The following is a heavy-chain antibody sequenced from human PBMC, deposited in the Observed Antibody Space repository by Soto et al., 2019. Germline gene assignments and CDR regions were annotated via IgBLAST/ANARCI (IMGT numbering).Heavy chain of an antibody. J-gene: IGHJ6*02. V-gene: IGHV1-2*02. CDR1: GYTFTDHY. CDR3: ARGRTVNFYGMDV. D-gene: IGHD4-17*01. CDR2: INPHSGDT. Sequence: QVQQVQSGAEVKKPGASVKVSYVASGYTFTDHYIHWVRQAPGQGLEWMGWINPHSGDTIYAQKFQGRVTLTRDTSISTAYMELSRLRSDDTAVYYCARGRTVNFYGMDVWGQGTTVTVSS.